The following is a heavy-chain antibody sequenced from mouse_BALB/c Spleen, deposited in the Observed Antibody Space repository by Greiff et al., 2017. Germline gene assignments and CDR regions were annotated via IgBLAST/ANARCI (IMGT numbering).Heavy chain of an antibody. J-gene: IGHJ3*01. Sequence: QVQLQQPGAELVRPGASVKLSCKASGYTFTSYWINWVKQRPGQGLEWIGNIYPSDSYTNYNQKFKDKATLTVDKSSSTAYMQLSSPTSEDSAVYYCTRGESTMITPGFAYGGQGTLVTVSA. CDR3: TRGESTMITPGFAY. V-gene: IGHV1-69*02. CDR2: IYPSDSYT. D-gene: IGHD2-4*01. CDR1: GYTFTSYW.